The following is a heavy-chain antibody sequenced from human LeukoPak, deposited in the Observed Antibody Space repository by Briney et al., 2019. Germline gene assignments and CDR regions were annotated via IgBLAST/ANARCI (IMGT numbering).Heavy chain of an antibody. D-gene: IGHD2-2*02. CDR3: ARGTFCSSASCYTPSYFDY. V-gene: IGHV3-21*01. Sequence: GGSLRLSCAASAFTFSNYNMNWVRQAPGKGLEWVSSITSSSSYIYYADSVKGRFTISRDNAKNSLYLQMNSLRAEDTAVYFCARGTFCSSASCYTPSYFDYWGQGTLVTVSS. CDR1: AFTFSNYN. CDR2: ITSSSSYI. J-gene: IGHJ4*02.